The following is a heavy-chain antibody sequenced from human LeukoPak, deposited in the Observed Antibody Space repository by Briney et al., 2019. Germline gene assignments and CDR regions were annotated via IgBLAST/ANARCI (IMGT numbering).Heavy chain of an antibody. V-gene: IGHV1-69*05. CDR3: ARVSVGYCTNGVCSNWFDP. D-gene: IGHD2-8*01. CDR1: GGTFSSYA. J-gene: IGHJ5*02. Sequence: GSSVKVSCKASGGTFSSYAISWVRQAPGQGLEWMGGIIPIFGTANYAQKFQGRVTMTTDTSTSTAYMELRSLRSDDTAVYYCARVSVGYCTNGVCSNWFDPWGQGTLVTVSS. CDR2: IIPIFGTA.